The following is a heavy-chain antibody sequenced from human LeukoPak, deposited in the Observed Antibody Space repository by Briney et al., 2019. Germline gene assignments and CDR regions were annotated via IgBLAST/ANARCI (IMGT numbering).Heavy chain of an antibody. D-gene: IGHD2-8*02. CDR3: AKTPPRASYCTGGVCYWDY. J-gene: IGHJ4*02. V-gene: IGHV3-23*01. CDR2: ISGSGGST. Sequence: QAGGSLRLSCAASGFTFSSYAMSWVRQAPGKGLEWVLAISGSGGSTYYADSVKGRFTISRDNSKNTLYLQMNGLRAEDTAVYYCAKTPPRASYCTGGVCYWDYWGQGTLVTVSS. CDR1: GFTFSSYA.